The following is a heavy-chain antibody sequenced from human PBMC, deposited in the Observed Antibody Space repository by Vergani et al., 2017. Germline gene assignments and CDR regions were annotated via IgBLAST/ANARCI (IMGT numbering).Heavy chain of an antibody. CDR2: INPNSGGT. V-gene: IGHV1-2*02. CDR3: AREGVGASFDYGMDV. J-gene: IGHJ6*02. CDR1: GYTFTGYY. Sequence: QVQLVQSGAEVKKPGASVKVSCKASGYTFTGYYMHWVRQAPGQGLEWMGWINPNSGGTNYAQKFQGRVTMTRDTSISTAYMELSSLRSEDTAVYYCAREGVGASFDYGMDVWGQGTTVTVSS. D-gene: IGHD1-26*01.